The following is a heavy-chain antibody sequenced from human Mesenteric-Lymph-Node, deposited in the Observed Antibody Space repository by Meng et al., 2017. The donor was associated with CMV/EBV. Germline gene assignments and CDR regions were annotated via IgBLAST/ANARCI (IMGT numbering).Heavy chain of an antibody. CDR1: GFTVSANF. J-gene: IGHJ6*02. CDR3: ARDLGPMGMDV. Sequence: LSLTCAASGFTVSANFMSWVRQAPGKGLEWVSVIYSGGSTYYADSVKGRFTISRDNSKNTLSLQMNSLRVEDTAVFYCARDLGPMGMDVWGQGTTVTVSS. V-gene: IGHV3-66*02. D-gene: IGHD2-2*01. CDR2: IYSGGST.